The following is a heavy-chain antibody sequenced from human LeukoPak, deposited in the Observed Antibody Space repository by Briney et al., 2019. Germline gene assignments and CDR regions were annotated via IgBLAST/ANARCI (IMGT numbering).Heavy chain of an antibody. CDR3: ARDSSSWYHWFDP. V-gene: IGHV3-48*03. J-gene: IGHJ5*02. D-gene: IGHD6-19*01. CDR1: GFTFSSYE. Sequence: GGSLRLSCAAAGFTFSSYEMNWVRQAPGKGLEWVSYISSSGSSTYYADSVKGRFTISRDNANNSLYLQMNRLRVDDTAVYYCARDSSSWYHWFDPWGQGTLVTVSS. CDR2: ISSSGSST.